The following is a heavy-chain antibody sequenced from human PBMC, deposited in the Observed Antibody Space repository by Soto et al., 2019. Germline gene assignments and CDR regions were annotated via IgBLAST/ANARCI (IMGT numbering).Heavy chain of an antibody. Sequence: GGSLRLSCAASGFTSWDYHMSWIRQAPGKGLEWVSYISRSGDTIYYTDSVKGRFTISRDNAKNSLYMQMNSLRAEDTAVYYCVREGRSSVSCNTGCAFDMWGQGTMVTVSS. D-gene: IGHD2-2*02. CDR3: VREGRSSVSCNTGCAFDM. CDR1: GFTSWDYH. V-gene: IGHV3-11*01. CDR2: ISRSGDTI. J-gene: IGHJ3*02.